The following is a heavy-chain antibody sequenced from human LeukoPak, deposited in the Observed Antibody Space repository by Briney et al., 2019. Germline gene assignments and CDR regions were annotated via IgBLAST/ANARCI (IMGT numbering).Heavy chain of an antibody. J-gene: IGHJ4*02. Sequence: GSLRLSCAASGFTFSSYVMSWVRQAPGKGLEWVSSISDNGGSTYYADSVKGRFTISRDNSKNTLYLQMNSLRAEDTAVYYCAKNGKYYDILTGYYLDDYWGQGALVTVSS. V-gene: IGHV3-23*01. CDR2: ISDNGGST. CDR1: GFTFSSYV. CDR3: AKNGKYYDILTGYYLDDY. D-gene: IGHD3-9*01.